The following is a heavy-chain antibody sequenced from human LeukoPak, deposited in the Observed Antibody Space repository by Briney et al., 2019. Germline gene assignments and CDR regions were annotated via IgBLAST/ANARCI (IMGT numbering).Heavy chain of an antibody. CDR1: GYTFTGYY. J-gene: IGHJ4*02. V-gene: IGHV1-2*02. D-gene: IGHD4-17*01. CDR2: INPNSGGT. CDR3: ATYSGDWRFDY. Sequence: ASVKVSCKASGYTFTGYYMHWVRQAPGQGLEWMGWINPNSGGTNCAQKFQDRVTMTRDTSMTTAYMELNSLISDDTAVYYCATYSGDWRFDYWGQGTLVTVSS.